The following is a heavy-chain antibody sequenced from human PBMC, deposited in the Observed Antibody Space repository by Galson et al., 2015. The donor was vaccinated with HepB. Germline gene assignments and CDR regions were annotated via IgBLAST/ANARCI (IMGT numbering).Heavy chain of an antibody. Sequence: SLRLSCAASGFIFSGSGKGLEWVGPVRGKATTNATVQAASVKGRYTIYTDDSKNTAYLQMNSLKIEDTAVYYCIRLGDLSGYSSLWGQGTLVTVSS. V-gene: IGHV3-73*01. CDR2: VRGKATTNAT. CDR3: IRLGDLSGYSSL. D-gene: IGHD6-13*01. J-gene: IGHJ4*02. CDR1: GFIFSGS.